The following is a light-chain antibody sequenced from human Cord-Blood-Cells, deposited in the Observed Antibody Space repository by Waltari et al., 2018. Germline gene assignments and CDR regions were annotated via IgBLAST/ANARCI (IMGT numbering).Light chain of an antibody. CDR3: MQGTHWPPAYT. J-gene: IGKJ2*01. Sequence: DVVMTQSPLSLPVTLGQPASISCRSSQSLVHSDGNTYLNWFQQRPGKSPRRLIYKVSNRDSGVPDRFSGSGSGTDFTLKISRVEAEDVGVYYCMQGTHWPPAYTFGQGTKLEIK. CDR1: QSLVHSDGNTY. V-gene: IGKV2-30*02. CDR2: KVS.